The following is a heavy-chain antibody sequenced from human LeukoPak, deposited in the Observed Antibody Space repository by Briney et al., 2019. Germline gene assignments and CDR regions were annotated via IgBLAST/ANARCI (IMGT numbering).Heavy chain of an antibody. CDR3: ARHAQFNIAAAPNFDY. Sequence: GGSLRLSCAASGFTVSSNYMSWVRQAPGKGLEWVSYISSSGSTIYYADSVKGRFTISRDNAKNSLYLQMNSLRAEDTAVYYCARHAQFNIAAAPNFDYWGQGTLVTVSS. CDR1: GFTVSSNY. J-gene: IGHJ4*02. V-gene: IGHV3-11*01. CDR2: ISSSGSTI. D-gene: IGHD6-13*01.